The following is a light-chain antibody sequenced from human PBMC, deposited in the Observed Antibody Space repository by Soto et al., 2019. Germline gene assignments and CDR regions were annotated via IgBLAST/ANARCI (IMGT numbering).Light chain of an antibody. V-gene: IGKV1-27*01. CDR2: AAS. J-gene: IGKJ4*01. Sequence: DIQMTQSPSSLSDSAGERATITCRASQGISNNLAWYQQKPGKVPKLLIYAASTLHTGVPSRFSGSGSGTDFTLTISSLQPEDVATYYCQKYNSAPLTFGGGTKVEIK. CDR1: QGISNN. CDR3: QKYNSAPLT.